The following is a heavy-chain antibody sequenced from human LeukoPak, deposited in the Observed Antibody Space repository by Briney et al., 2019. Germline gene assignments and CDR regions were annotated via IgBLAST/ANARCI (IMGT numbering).Heavy chain of an antibody. CDR1: GGSFSGYY. CDR2: INHSGST. CDR3: ARALKKRALLMVYARYFDY. V-gene: IGHV4-34*01. Sequence: SETLSLTCAVYGGSFSGYYWSWIRQPPGKGLEWIGEINHSGSTNYNPSLKSRVTISVDTSKNQFSLKLSSVTAADTAVYYCARALKKRALLMVYARYFDYWGQGTLVTVSS. D-gene: IGHD2-8*01. J-gene: IGHJ4*02.